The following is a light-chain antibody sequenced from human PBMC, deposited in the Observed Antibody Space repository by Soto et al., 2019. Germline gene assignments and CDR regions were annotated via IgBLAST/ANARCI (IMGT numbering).Light chain of an antibody. CDR2: GAS. CDR3: QQYYSSPLT. J-gene: IGKJ4*01. V-gene: IGKV4-1*01. CDR1: QSVLSSSRNEYY. Sequence: DVVMSQSPDSLAVSLGERVTINCKTSQSVLSSSRNEYYLGWYQQKPGQPPKALIYGASTRKSGVPDRFSGSGSGTDFTLTISSLQAEDVEVYYCQQYYSSPLTFGGGTRVEIK.